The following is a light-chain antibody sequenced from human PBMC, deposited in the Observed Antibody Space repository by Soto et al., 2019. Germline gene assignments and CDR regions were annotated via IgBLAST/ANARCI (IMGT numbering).Light chain of an antibody. CDR3: QQSYSTPG. J-gene: IGKJ1*01. Sequence: IHMTQSPSSLSASVGDRVTITFRASQRISGFLNWYQQKPGKAPKLLIFATSNLQSGVPSRFSGSGSGTDFTLTISSLQPEDFATYYCQQSYSTPGFGQGTKVDI. CDR2: ATS. V-gene: IGKV1-39*01. CDR1: QRISGF.